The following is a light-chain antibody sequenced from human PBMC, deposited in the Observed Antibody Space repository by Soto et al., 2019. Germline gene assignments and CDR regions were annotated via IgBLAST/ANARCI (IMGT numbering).Light chain of an antibody. Sequence: EIVLTQSPGTLSLSPGERATLSCRASQSVSSSYLAWYQQKPGQAPRLLIYVASSMPTGIPDMFSGSGSGTVFTLTISRLEPEDFAVYYCQKYGSSPPITFGQGTRLEIK. CDR1: QSVSSSY. V-gene: IGKV3-20*01. CDR2: VAS. J-gene: IGKJ5*01. CDR3: QKYGSSPPIT.